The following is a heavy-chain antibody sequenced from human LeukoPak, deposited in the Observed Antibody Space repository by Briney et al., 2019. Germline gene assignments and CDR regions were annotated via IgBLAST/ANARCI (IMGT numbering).Heavy chain of an antibody. V-gene: IGHV3-48*02. CDR1: GFTFSSYS. Sequence: PGGSLRLSCAASGFTFSSYSMNWVRQAPGKGREWVSYISSSSGTIYYADSVKGRFTISRDNAKNSLDLQMNSLRDEDTAVYYCARDWGYNFDYWGQGTLVTVSS. CDR2: ISSSSGTI. J-gene: IGHJ4*02. D-gene: IGHD5-12*01. CDR3: ARDWGYNFDY.